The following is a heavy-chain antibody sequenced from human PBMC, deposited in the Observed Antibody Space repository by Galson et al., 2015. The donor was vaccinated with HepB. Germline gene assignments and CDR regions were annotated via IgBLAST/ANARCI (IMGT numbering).Heavy chain of an antibody. CDR2: ISYDGSNK. CDR1: GFTSSSYG. D-gene: IGHD5-18*01. V-gene: IGHV3-30*18. CDR3: AKDIQLPYYFDY. J-gene: IGHJ4*02. Sequence: SLRLSCAASGFTSSSYGMHWVRQAPGKGLEWVAVISYDGSNKYYADSVKGRFTISRDNSKNTLYLQMNSLRAEDTAVYYCAKDIQLPYYFDYWGQGTLVTVSS.